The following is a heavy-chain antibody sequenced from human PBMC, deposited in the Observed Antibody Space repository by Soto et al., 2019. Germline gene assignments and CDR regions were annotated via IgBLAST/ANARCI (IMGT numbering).Heavy chain of an antibody. CDR3: ARSHCSGGSCYLGAFDI. V-gene: IGHV1-46*01. Sequence: ASVKVSCKASGYTFINFFIHWVRQAPGQGLEWVGIINPSGGATTYPQKFQGRVTMTRDTSTSTVYMDVSSLRFDDTAVYYCARSHCSGGSCYLGAFDIWGQGTMVT. CDR1: GYTFINFF. D-gene: IGHD2-15*01. J-gene: IGHJ3*02. CDR2: INPSGGAT.